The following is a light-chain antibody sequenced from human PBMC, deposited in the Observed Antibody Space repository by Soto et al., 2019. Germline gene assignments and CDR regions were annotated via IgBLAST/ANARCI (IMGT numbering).Light chain of an antibody. V-gene: IGKV3D-11*01. J-gene: IGKJ1*01. CDR2: DAS. CDR3: QHYDRAPPWT. Sequence: EIVLTQSPSTLSLSPGERATLSCRASQGVSSYLAWYQQKPGQAPRLLIYDASNRATGIPARFSGSGSGTDFTLTISRLEQEDFAVYYCQHYDRAPPWTFGQGTKVDIK. CDR1: QGVSSY.